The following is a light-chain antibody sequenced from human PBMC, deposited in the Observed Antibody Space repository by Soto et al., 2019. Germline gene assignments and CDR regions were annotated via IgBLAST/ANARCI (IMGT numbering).Light chain of an antibody. CDR3: GLYRGSGLAV. J-gene: IGLJ2*01. Sequence: QAVVTQEPSVSVSPGGTVTLTCGLSSGSVSTSYYPSWYQQTPGQAPRTLIYNTYTRSSGVPDRFSASILGDKAALTITGAQADDESDYYLGLYRGSGLAVFCGGTKLTVL. CDR2: NTY. V-gene: IGLV8-61*01. CDR1: SGSVSTSYY.